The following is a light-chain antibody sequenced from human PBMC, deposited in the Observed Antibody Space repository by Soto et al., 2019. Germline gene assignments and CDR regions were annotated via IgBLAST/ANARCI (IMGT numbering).Light chain of an antibody. Sequence: DIPVTQSPSSLSASVGDRVTITCRASQAINKYLHWYQQKPGKAPKLLIYGASRLQSGVPSRFSGSVYGTDYSLTISSLHPEYFATYYCQHGESFGPGTKVDIK. V-gene: IGKV1-39*01. J-gene: IGKJ3*01. CDR3: QHGES. CDR1: QAINKY. CDR2: GAS.